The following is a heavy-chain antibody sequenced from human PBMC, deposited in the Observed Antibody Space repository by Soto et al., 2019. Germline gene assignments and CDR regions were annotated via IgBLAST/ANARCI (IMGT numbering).Heavy chain of an antibody. CDR3: AGPPELTRIYYYYGMDV. D-gene: IGHD1-7*01. Sequence: KVSCKASGGTFSSYAISWVRQAPGQGLEWMGGIIPIFGTANYAQKFQGRVTITADESTSTAYMELSSLRSEDTAVYYCAGPPELTRIYYYYGMDVWGQGTTVTVSS. CDR2: IIPIFGTA. V-gene: IGHV1-69*01. CDR1: GGTFSSYA. J-gene: IGHJ6*02.